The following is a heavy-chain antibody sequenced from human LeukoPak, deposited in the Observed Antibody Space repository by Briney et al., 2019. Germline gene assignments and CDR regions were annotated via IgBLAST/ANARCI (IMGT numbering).Heavy chain of an antibody. J-gene: IGHJ6*03. V-gene: IGHV3-30*02. CDR3: AKDLWFPYYYYMDV. CDR2: IPDDVSNK. D-gene: IGHD2-21*01. CDR1: GFTFSNFG. Sequence: GGSLRLSCVASGFTFSNFGMHWVRQAPGKGLEWVAFIPDDVSNKYYGDAVKGRFTISRDNSKNTLYLQMNSLGADDTAVYYCAKDLWFPYYYYMDVWGKGTTVTVSS.